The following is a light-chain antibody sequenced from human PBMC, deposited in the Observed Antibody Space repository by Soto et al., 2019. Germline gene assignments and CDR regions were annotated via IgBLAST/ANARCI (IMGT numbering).Light chain of an antibody. CDR2: GAS. J-gene: IGKJ4*01. CDR1: QTVSITY. CDR3: QQYNNWPLT. Sequence: VLTQSPGTLSLSAGESATLSFRASQTVSITYLTWYQQKPGQAPRLLIFGASKRATGIPDRFSGSGSGRDFTLTISGLEPEDFAVYYCQQYNNWPLTFGGGTKVDIK. V-gene: IGKV3-20*01.